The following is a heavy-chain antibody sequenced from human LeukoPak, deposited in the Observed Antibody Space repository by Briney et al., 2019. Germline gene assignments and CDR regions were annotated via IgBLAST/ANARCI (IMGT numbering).Heavy chain of an antibody. CDR1: GGTFSSYA. CDR2: XIPILGTA. CDR3: ARGPEGITMVRGVLDY. J-gene: IGHJ4*02. V-gene: IGHV1-69*06. D-gene: IGHD3-10*01. Sequence: SVKVSCKASGGTFSSYAISWVRQAPGQGXXXXXXXIPILGTANYAQKSEGRVTIPADKSTSTAYMELSSLRPEDTAVYYCARGPEGITMVRGVLDYWGQGTLVTVPS.